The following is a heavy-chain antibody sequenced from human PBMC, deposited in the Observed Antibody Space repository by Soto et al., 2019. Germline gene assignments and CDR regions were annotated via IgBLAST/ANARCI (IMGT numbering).Heavy chain of an antibody. CDR3: AREDMITFGGVIVTDAFDI. J-gene: IGHJ3*02. CDR1: GGSISSYY. D-gene: IGHD3-16*02. CDR2: IYTSGST. V-gene: IGHV4-4*07. Sequence: QVQLQESGPGLVKPSETLSLTCTVSGGSISSYYWSWIRQPAGKGLEWIGRIYTSGSTNYNPSLKSLVTMSVDTSKNQFSLKLSSVTAADTAVYYCAREDMITFGGVIVTDAFDIWGQGTMVTVSS.